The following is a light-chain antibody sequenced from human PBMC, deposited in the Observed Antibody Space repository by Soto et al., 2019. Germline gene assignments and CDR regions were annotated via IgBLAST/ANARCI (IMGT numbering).Light chain of an antibody. V-gene: IGKV3-20*01. CDR1: QSVSNNY. CDR2: GAS. CDR3: QQYGTLPLT. J-gene: IGKJ1*01. Sequence: EIVLTQSPGTLSLSPGERATLSCRASQSVSNNYLAWYQQKPGQGPRLLIYGASSRATGIPDRFSGSGSGTDFTLTISRLEPEDFAVYSCQQYGTLPLTSGRGTKVEI.